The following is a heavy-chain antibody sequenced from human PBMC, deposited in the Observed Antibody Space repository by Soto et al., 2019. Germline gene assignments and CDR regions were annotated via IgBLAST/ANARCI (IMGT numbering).Heavy chain of an antibody. V-gene: IGHV1-18*01. D-gene: IGHD2-15*01. J-gene: IGHJ4*02. CDR1: VYTFTSYG. CDR3: ARDQGVYCSGGSCQRYGL. CDR2: INAYNGNT. Sequence: QAQLVQSGAEVKKPGASVRVSCKASVYTFTSYGISWVRQAPGQGLEWMGWINAYNGNTDYAQNLQGRVTMTTDTSTTTAYMELRSLRSDDTAVYYCARDQGVYCSGGSCQRYGLWGQGTLVTVSS.